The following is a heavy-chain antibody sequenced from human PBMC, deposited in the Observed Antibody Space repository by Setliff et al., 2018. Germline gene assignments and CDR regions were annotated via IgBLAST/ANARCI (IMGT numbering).Heavy chain of an antibody. CDR2: IYHSGST. Sequence: SETLSLTCAVSGGSISSGSYYWSWIRQPPGKGLEWIGSIYHSGSTYYNPSLKSRVTISVDTSKNQFSLKLSSVTAADTAVYYCARHGLGIGTIFGVSSPNFDYWGQGTLVTVSS. J-gene: IGHJ4*02. V-gene: IGHV4-39*01. D-gene: IGHD3-3*01. CDR1: GGSISSGSYY. CDR3: ARHGLGIGTIFGVSSPNFDY.